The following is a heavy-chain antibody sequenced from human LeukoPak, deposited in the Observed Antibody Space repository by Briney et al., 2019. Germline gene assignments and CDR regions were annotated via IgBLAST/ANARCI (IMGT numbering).Heavy chain of an antibody. CDR1: GGTFSSYA. V-gene: IGHV1-69*13. D-gene: IGHD3-3*01. CDR3: ARGRGSYDSWSGYYTPRYYYYMDV. Sequence: ASVKVSCKASGGTFSSYAISWVRQAPGQGLEWMGGIIPIFGTANYAQKFQGRVTITADESTSTAYMELSSLRSEDTAVYYCARGRGSYDSWSGYYTPRYYYYMDVWGKGTTVTVSS. CDR2: IIPIFGTA. J-gene: IGHJ6*03.